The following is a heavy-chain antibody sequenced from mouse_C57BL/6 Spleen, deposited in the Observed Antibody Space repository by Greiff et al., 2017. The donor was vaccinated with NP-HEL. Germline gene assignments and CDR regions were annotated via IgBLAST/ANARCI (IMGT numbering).Heavy chain of an antibody. CDR2: IDPSDSYT. CDR3: ARRGFAY. Sequence: QVQLQQPGAELVMPGASVKLSCKASGYTFTSYWMHWVKQRPGQGLEWIGEIDPSDSYTNYNQKFKGKSTLTVDKSSSTAYMQLSSLTSEDFAVYCCARRGFAYWGQGTLVTVSA. J-gene: IGHJ3*01. V-gene: IGHV1-69*01. CDR1: GYTFTSYW.